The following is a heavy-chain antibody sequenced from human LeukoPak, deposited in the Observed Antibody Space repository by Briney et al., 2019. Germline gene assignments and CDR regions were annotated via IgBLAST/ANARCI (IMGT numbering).Heavy chain of an antibody. V-gene: IGHV3-21*04. J-gene: IGHJ4*02. D-gene: IGHD2-15*01. CDR1: GFTFSSYS. Sequence: PGGSLRLSCAASGFTFSSYSMNWVRQAPGKGLEWVSSISTSSSYIHYADSVKGRFTISRDNAKNSLYLQMNSLRAEDTALYYCARDGGSVCSGGSCYSKLFDYWGQGTLVTVSS. CDR2: ISTSSSYI. CDR3: ARDGGSVCSGGSCYSKLFDY.